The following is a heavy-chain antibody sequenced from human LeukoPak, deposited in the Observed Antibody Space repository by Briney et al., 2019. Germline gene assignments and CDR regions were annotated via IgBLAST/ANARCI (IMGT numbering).Heavy chain of an antibody. V-gene: IGHV1-2*02. Sequence: GASVEVSCKASGYTFTGYYMHWVRQAPGQGLEWMGWINPNSGGTNYAQKFQGRVTMTRDTSISTAYMELSRLRSDDTAVHYCARDWAYDYVWGSYQAPGYWGQGTLVTVSS. D-gene: IGHD3-16*02. CDR3: ARDWAYDYVWGSYQAPGY. J-gene: IGHJ4*02. CDR1: GYTFTGYY. CDR2: INPNSGGT.